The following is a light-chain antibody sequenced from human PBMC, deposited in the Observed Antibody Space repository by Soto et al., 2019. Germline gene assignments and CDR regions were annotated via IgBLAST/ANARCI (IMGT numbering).Light chain of an antibody. Sequence: QSVLTQPPSVSGAPGQRVSISCTGSSSNSGAGYDVHWYQQLPGTAPKLLIYGNSNRPSGVPDRFSGSKSGTSASLAITGLHAEDEADYYCQSYDSILSGSVFGGGTKLTVL. CDR1: SSNSGAGYD. V-gene: IGLV1-40*01. CDR2: GNS. CDR3: QSYDSILSGSV. J-gene: IGLJ2*01.